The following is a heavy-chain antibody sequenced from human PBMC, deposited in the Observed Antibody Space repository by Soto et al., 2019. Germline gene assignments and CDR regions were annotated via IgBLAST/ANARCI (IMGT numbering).Heavy chain of an antibody. CDR2: ISASNTTV. Sequence: EVQLVESGGGLVQPGESLRLSCAASGFTFSNFNMHWVRQAPGKGLEWISYISASNTTVYYGDSVKGRFTISRDNAKNSLYLQMNSLRDEDTAVYYCARIYCRDGNKYADYWGQGTLVTVSS. CDR3: ARIYCRDGNKYADY. CDR1: GFTFSNFN. D-gene: IGHD2-15*01. J-gene: IGHJ4*02. V-gene: IGHV3-48*02.